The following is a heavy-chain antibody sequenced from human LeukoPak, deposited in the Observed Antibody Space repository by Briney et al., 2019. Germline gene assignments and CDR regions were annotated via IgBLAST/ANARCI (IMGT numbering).Heavy chain of an antibody. CDR2: ITSSGTTI. D-gene: IGHD6-13*01. V-gene: IGHV3-11*01. Sequence: GGSLRLSCTASGFTFSDYYMSWIRRAPGKGLEWVSYITSSGTTIYYADSVKGRFTISRDNSKNTLYLQMNSLRAEDTAVYYCAKEGIAAAGSAFDIWGQGTMVTVSS. J-gene: IGHJ3*02. CDR1: GFTFSDYY. CDR3: AKEGIAAAGSAFDI.